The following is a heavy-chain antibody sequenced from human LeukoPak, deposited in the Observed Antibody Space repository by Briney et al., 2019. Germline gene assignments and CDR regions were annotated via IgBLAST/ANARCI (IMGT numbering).Heavy chain of an antibody. Sequence: GASVKVSCKASDYTFSNYGISWVRQAPGQRLEWMGWINTYNGNTNYAQRLQGRVTMTIDTSTSTAYMELRRLRSDDTAMYYCAGDLDFWSGYLDYWGQGTLVTVSS. J-gene: IGHJ4*02. V-gene: IGHV1-18*01. CDR2: INTYNGNT. CDR3: AGDLDFWSGYLDY. D-gene: IGHD3-3*01. CDR1: DYTFSNYG.